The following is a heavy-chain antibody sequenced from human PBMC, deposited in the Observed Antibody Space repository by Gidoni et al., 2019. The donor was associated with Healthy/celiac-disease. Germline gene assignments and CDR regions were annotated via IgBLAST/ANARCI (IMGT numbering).Heavy chain of an antibody. CDR1: GYTFTGYY. V-gene: IGHV1-2*02. Sequence: QVQLVQSGTEVKKPGASVKVSCKASGYTFTGYYMHWVRQAPGKGLEWMGWINPNSGGTNYAQKFQGRVTMTRDTSISTAYMELSRLRSDDTAVYYCARELGAAGTTESGWFDPWGQGTLVTVSS. J-gene: IGHJ5*02. CDR2: INPNSGGT. D-gene: IGHD6-13*01. CDR3: ARELGAAGTTESGWFDP.